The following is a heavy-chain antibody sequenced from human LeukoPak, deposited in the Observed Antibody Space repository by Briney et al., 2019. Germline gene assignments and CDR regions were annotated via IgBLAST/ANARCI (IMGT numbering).Heavy chain of an antibody. CDR1: GFTFSSYA. Sequence: GGSLRLSCAASGFTFSSYAMHWVRQAPGKGLEWLAYIGGSGRKIDYADSVKGRFTISRDNAQNLLYLHMNSLRAEDSAIYYCARDLNVGMDVWGRGTTVTVSS. J-gene: IGHJ6*02. CDR2: IGGSGRKI. CDR3: ARDLNVGMDV. V-gene: IGHV3-48*03.